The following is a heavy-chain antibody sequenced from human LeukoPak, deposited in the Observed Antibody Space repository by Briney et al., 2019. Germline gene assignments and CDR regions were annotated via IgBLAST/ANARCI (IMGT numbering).Heavy chain of an antibody. CDR1: GGSISSSNYY. Sequence: SETLSLTCSVSGGSISSSNYYWSWIRQHPGKGLEWIGYIYYSGSTYYNPSLKSRVTISVDTSKNQFSLKLSSVTAADTAVYYCARAHYYDSSGYNYYFDYWGQGTLVTVSS. J-gene: IGHJ4*02. V-gene: IGHV4-31*03. CDR2: IYYSGST. CDR3: ARAHYYDSSGYNYYFDY. D-gene: IGHD3-22*01.